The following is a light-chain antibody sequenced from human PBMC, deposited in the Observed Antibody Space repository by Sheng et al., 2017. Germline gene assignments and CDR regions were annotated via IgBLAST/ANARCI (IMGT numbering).Light chain of an antibody. V-gene: IGLV1-40*01. CDR2: DNN. CDR3: QSYDISLNSGV. J-gene: IGLJ3*02. CDR1: SSNIGAGYD. Sequence: QSVLTQPPSVSGAPGQRVTISCTGSSSNIGAGYDVHWYQQLPGTAPKLVIYDNNNRPSGVPGRFSGSASGTSASLAITGLQAEDEADYFCQSYDISLNSGVFGGGTK.